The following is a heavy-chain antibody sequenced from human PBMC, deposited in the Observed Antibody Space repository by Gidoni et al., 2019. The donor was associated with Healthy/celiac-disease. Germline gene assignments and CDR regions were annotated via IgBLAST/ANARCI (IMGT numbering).Heavy chain of an antibody. CDR2: IYYSGST. V-gene: IGHV4-39*01. CDR3: ARLVANIAVYIGFDY. J-gene: IGHJ4*02. CDR1: GGSISSRSYY. D-gene: IGHD6-19*01. Sequence: VSGGSISSRSYYCGWIRQPPGKGLEWIGSIYYSGSTYYNPSLKSRVTISVDTSKNQFSRKLSSVTAADTAVYYCARLVANIAVYIGFDYWGQGTLVTVSS.